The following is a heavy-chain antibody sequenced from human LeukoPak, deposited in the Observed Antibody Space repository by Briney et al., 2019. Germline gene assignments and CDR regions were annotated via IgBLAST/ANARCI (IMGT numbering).Heavy chain of an antibody. V-gene: IGHV3-48*02. D-gene: IGHD3-22*01. CDR2: ISSSSSTI. CDR3: ARYENYYDSSGHPSGFDY. J-gene: IGHJ4*02. Sequence: GGSLRLSCAASGFTFSSYSMNWVRQAPGKGLEWVSYISSSSSTIYYADSVKGRFTISRDNAKNSLYLQMSSLRDEDTAVYYCARYENYYDSSGHPSGFDYWGQGTLVTVSS. CDR1: GFTFSSYS.